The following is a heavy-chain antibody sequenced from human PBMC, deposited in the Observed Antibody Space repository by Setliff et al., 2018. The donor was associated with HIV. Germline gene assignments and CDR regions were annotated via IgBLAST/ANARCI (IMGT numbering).Heavy chain of an antibody. D-gene: IGHD4-17*01. CDR1: GPSINTHY. CDR3: AKGAGFYGDYTFDH. Sequence: SQTLSLTCTVSGPSINTHYWSWIRQSPGKAFEWIGYIYSTGSTNYNPSLQSRVTISMVASRNQFSLKVTSVTAADTAVYYCAKGAGFYGDYTFDHWGQGRQVTVSS. J-gene: IGHJ4*02. CDR2: IYSTGST. V-gene: IGHV4-59*11.